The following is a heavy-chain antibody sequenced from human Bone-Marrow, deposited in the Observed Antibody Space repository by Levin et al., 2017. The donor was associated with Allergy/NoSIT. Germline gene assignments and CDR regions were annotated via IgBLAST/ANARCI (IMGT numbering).Heavy chain of an antibody. J-gene: IGHJ4*02. V-gene: IGHV3-23*01. CDR2: ISASGAKT. D-gene: IGHD3-16*01. Sequence: GGSLRLSCAASGFTFTSSAMTWVRQAPGKGLEWVAAISASGAKTYYADSVKGRFTISRDNSKNTLYLQMNSLRAEDPAVYYCAKGPPHFRGGEYYLDSWGQGTLVTVSS. CDR3: AKGPPHFRGGEYYLDS. CDR1: GFTFTSSA.